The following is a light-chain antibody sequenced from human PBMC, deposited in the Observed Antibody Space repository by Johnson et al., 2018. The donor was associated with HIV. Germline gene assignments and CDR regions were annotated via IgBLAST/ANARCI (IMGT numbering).Light chain of an antibody. Sequence: QSVLTQPPSVSAAPGQKVTISCSGSSSNIGNNYVSWYQQLPGTAPKLLIYDNNKRPSGIPDRFSGSNSGTSATLGITGLQTGDEADYYCGTWDSSLSPYVFRTGTKVTVL. CDR3: GTWDSSLSPYV. V-gene: IGLV1-51*01. CDR1: SSNIGNNY. J-gene: IGLJ1*01. CDR2: DNN.